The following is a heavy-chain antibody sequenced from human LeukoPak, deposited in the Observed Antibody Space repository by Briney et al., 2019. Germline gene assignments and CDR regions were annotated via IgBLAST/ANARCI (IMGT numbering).Heavy chain of an antibody. CDR3: ANSEQWLVRGDY. D-gene: IGHD6-19*01. CDR2: ISGSGGST. Sequence: PGGSLRLSCAASGFTFSSYAMSWVRQAPGKGLEWVSAISGSGGSTYYADSVKGRFTISRDNSKNTLYLQMNSLRAEDTAVYYCANSEQWLVRGDYWGQGTLVTVSS. CDR1: GFTFSSYA. J-gene: IGHJ4*02. V-gene: IGHV3-23*01.